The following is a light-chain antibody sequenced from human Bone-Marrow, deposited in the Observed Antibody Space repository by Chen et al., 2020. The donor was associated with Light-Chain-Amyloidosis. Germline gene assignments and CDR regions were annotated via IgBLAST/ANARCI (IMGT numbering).Light chain of an antibody. V-gene: IGKV3-11*01. CDR3: QQRNKWPLT. CDR2: DTS. J-gene: IGKJ4*01. Sequence: EIVLPQSPATLSFSPGERATLSCSANESVNTYLAWYQQKPGQAPRLLISDTSNRATGIPARFSGSGSGTDFTLTINSLEPEDFAVYYCQQRNKWPLTFGGGTKVERK. CDR1: ESVNTY.